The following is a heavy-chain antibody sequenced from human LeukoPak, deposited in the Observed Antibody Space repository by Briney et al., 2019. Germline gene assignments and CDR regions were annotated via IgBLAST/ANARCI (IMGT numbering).Heavy chain of an antibody. CDR2: IYHSGST. CDR1: GGSISSGGYS. J-gene: IGHJ1*01. V-gene: IGHV4-30-2*01. D-gene: IGHD3-22*01. CDR3: ARASDSSGYYFPFQH. Sequence: PSQTLSLTCGVSGGSISSGGYSWSWIRQPPGKGLEWIGYIYHSGSTYYNPSLKSRVTISVDRSKNQFSLKLSSVTAADTAVYYCARASDSSGYYFPFQHWGQGTLVTVSS.